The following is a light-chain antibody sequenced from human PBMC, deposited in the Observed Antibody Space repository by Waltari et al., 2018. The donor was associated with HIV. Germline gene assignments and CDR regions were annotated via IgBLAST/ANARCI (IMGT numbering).Light chain of an antibody. CDR3: CSYGGDNTFV. Sequence: QSALTQPASVSESLGQSITICCPGGGSDGGNCNFVSWYQQRPGKAPRLMIYDDLKRPSGVSTRFSASKSGNTASLTISGLQVEDEADYYCCSYGGDNTFVFGGGTTVTVL. CDR2: DDL. CDR1: GSDGGNCNF. V-gene: IGLV2-23*02. J-gene: IGLJ3*02.